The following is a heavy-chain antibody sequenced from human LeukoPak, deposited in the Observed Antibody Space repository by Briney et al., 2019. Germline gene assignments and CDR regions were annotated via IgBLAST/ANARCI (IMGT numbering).Heavy chain of an antibody. CDR2: IYYSGST. CDR3: ASSPGYSGFDY. J-gene: IGHJ4*02. V-gene: IGHV4-39*01. D-gene: IGHD1-26*01. Sequence: PSETLSLTCTVSGGSISSSTYYWGWLRQPPGKGLEWIGSIYYSGSTYCNPSLKSRVTISVDTSKNQFSLKLSSVTAADTAVYYCASSPGYSGFDYWGQGTLVTVSS. CDR1: GGSISSSTYY.